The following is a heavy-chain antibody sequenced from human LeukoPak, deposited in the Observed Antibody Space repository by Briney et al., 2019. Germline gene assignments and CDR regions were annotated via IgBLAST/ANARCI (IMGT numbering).Heavy chain of an antibody. V-gene: IGHV5-10-1*01. CDR3: ARLGLSATGLSWFDP. D-gene: IGHD6-13*01. CDR1: GYSFTSYW. Sequence: GESLQISCKGSGYSFTSYWITWVRQMPGKGLEWMGRIDPSDSYTNYRPSFQGHVTISADKSISTAYLQWSSLKASDTAMYYCARLGLSATGLSWFDPWGQGTLVTVSS. J-gene: IGHJ5*02. CDR2: IDPSDSYT.